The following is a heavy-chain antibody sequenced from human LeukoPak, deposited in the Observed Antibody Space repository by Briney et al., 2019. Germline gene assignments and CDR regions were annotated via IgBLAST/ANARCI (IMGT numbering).Heavy chain of an antibody. V-gene: IGHV3-49*03. CDR2: IRSNAYGETT. D-gene: IGHD6-6*01. CDR3: SRDFAPYSTSTWFDP. CDR1: GFTFGDYA. Sequence: GGSLRLSXTTSGFTFGDYAMSWFRQAPGKGLEWVGFIRSNAYGETTDYAASVKGRFTISRDDFKSIAYLQMNSLNIEDTAVYYCSRDFAPYSTSTWFDPWGQGTLVTVSS. J-gene: IGHJ5*02.